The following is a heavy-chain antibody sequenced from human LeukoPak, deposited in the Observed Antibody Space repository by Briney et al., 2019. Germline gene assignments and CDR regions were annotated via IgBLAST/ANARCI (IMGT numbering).Heavy chain of an antibody. J-gene: IGHJ5*02. CDR3: VGDLT. CDR2: IYSDGNT. Sequence: GGSLRLSCAASGFTFSTNHMTWVRQAPGKGPEWVSVIYSDGNTYYADSVKGRFTISRDNSKNTLYLQMNSLRAEDTAVYYCVGDLTWGQGTLVTVSS. CDR1: GFTFSTNH. V-gene: IGHV3-53*01.